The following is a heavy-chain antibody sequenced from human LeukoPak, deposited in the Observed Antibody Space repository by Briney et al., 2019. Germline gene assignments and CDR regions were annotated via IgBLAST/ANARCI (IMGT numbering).Heavy chain of an antibody. J-gene: IGHJ4*02. V-gene: IGHV4-34*01. CDR3: ARGLSDYCSGGSCYYFDY. CDR1: GGSFSGYY. Sequence: PSETLSLTCAVYGGSFSGYYWSWSRQPPGKGLEWIGEINQSGSTNYNPSLKSRVTISVAPSKNPFSLKLSSVTAADTAVYYCARGLSDYCSGGSCYYFDYWGQGTLVTVSS. D-gene: IGHD2-15*01. CDR2: INQSGST.